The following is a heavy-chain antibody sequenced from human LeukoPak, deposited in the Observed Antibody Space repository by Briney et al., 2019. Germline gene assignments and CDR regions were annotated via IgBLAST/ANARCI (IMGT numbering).Heavy chain of an antibody. CDR1: GGSIGSYY. J-gene: IGHJ3*02. D-gene: IGHD4-17*01. CDR2: IYYSGST. Sequence: PSETLSLTCTVSGGSIGSYYWSWIRQPPGKGLEWIGYIYYSGSTNYNPSLKSRVTISVDTSKNQFSLKLSSVTAADTAVYYCARIPLYGDYGYAFDIWGQGTMVTVSS. V-gene: IGHV4-59*08. CDR3: ARIPLYGDYGYAFDI.